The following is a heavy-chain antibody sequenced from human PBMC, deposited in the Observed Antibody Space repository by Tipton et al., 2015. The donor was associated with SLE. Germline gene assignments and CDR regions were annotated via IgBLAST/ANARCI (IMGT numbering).Heavy chain of an antibody. V-gene: IGHV4-59*08. D-gene: IGHD3-10*01. CDR1: GGSVSSFC. Sequence: TLSLTCTVSGGSVSSFCWNWIRLSPGKGLEWIACVCNSVSTNYDPSLKSRGTISVDTSKNHFSLELTSVTAADTAVYYCARQRLRLLSPLDAWGQGTTFTVS. J-gene: IGHJ6*02. CDR2: VCNSVST. CDR3: ARQRLRLLSPLDA.